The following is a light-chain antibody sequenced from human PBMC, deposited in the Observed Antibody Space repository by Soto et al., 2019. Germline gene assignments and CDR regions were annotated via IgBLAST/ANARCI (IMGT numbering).Light chain of an antibody. Sequence: DIQMNQSPSTLAASVGDRVTITCRASQSISSWLAWYQQKPGKAPTLLIYKASNLESGVPSRFSGSGSGTEFTLTITCLQPHDFATYSCQQYNNNWTFGPGTTVEIQ. CDR1: QSISSW. CDR2: KAS. J-gene: IGKJ1*01. V-gene: IGKV1-5*03. CDR3: QQYNNNWT.